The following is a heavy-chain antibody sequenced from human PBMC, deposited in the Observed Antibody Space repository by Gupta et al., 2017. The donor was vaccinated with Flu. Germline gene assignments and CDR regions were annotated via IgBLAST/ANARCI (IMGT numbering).Heavy chain of an antibody. J-gene: IGHJ6*02. CDR1: GGSFSCYY. CDR3: ARGGGLVVVPAAGYYYGMDV. CDR2: INHSGST. V-gene: IGHV4-34*01. D-gene: IGHD2-2*01. Sequence: QVQLQQWGAGLLQPSETLSLTCAVSGGSFSCYYWSWIRQPPGKGLEWIGEINHSGSTNYNPSRKSRVTISVDTSKNQFSLKLSSVTAADTAVYYWARGGGLVVVPAAGYYYGMDVWGQGTTVTVSS.